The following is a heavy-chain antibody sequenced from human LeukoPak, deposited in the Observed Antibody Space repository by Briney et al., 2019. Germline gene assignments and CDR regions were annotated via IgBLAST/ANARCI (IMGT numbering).Heavy chain of an antibody. CDR2: INWNGGST. CDR1: GFTFDDYG. CDR3: GKDLLPFGYDGIWFDP. V-gene: IGHV3-20*04. D-gene: IGHD5-12*01. Sequence: PGGSLRLSCAASGFTFDDYGMSWVRQAPGKGLEWVFGINWNGGSTGYADSVKGRFTISRDNAKNSLYLQMNSLRPEDMALYYCGKDLLPFGYDGIWFDPWGQGTLVTVSS. J-gene: IGHJ5*02.